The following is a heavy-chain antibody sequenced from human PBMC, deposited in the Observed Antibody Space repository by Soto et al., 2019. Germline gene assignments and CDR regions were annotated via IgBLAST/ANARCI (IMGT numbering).Heavy chain of an antibody. Sequence: SETLSLTCAVYGGSFSGYYWSWIRQLPGKGLEWIGEINHSGSSNCNPSLKSRVTISVDTSKNQFSLKLSSVTAADTAVYYCAGQSSGYYKPIDYWGQGTLVTVSS. CDR2: INHSGSS. CDR3: AGQSSGYYKPIDY. J-gene: IGHJ4*02. V-gene: IGHV4-34*01. CDR1: GGSFSGYY. D-gene: IGHD3-22*01.